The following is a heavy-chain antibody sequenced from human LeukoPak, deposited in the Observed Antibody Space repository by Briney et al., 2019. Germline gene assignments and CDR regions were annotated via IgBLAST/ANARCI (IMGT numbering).Heavy chain of an antibody. V-gene: IGHV3-23*01. J-gene: IGHJ4*02. CDR1: GFTFYSYA. Sequence: GGSLRLSCAASGFTFYSYAMPWLGPAPAKGLEWVSAISGSGGSTYYADSVKGRFTSSRDNSKNTLYLQMSSLRAEDTALYYCAKYNSDWYDDYWGQGTLVTVSS. CDR2: ISGSGGST. CDR3: AKYNSDWYDDY. D-gene: IGHD6-19*01.